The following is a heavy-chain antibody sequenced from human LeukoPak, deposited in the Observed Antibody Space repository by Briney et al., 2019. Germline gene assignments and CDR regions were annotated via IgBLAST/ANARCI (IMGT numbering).Heavy chain of an antibody. V-gene: IGHV3-7*01. D-gene: IGHD1-1*01. CDR3: ARSTAGFDY. Sequence: GGSLRLSCAASGFSFGSYWIAWVRQAPGKGLEWMANIKEDGSEKYYVDSVKGRFTISRDNAKNSLSLQMSSLRAEDTAVYYCARSTAGFDYWGQGTLVTVSS. CDR2: IKEDGSEK. J-gene: IGHJ4*02. CDR1: GFSFGSYW.